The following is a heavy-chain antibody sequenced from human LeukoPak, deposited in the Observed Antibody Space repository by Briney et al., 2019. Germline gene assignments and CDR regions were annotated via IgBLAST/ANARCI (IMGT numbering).Heavy chain of an antibody. Sequence: GASVKVSCKVSGYTLTELSMHWVRQAPGKGLEWMGGFDPEDGETIYAQKFQGRVTMTEDTSTDTAYMELSSLRSEDTAVYYCATHLSASSWYLGDFDYWGQGTLVTVSS. CDR2: FDPEDGET. CDR1: GYTLTELS. V-gene: IGHV1-24*01. CDR3: ATHLSASSWYLGDFDY. J-gene: IGHJ4*02. D-gene: IGHD6-13*01.